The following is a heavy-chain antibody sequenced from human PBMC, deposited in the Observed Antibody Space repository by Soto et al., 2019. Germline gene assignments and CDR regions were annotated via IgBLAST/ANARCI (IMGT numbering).Heavy chain of an antibody. CDR1: GWSFSCYY. J-gene: IGHJ4*02. CDR2: INNSGST. Sequence: PSETLSLTCAVYGWSFSCYYCTWIRQPPGKGLEWIGEINNSGSTNYNPSLKSRVTISVDTSKNQFSLNSLRGEDTAIYYCAKGEAVAGTEFDYWGQGALVTVSS. CDR3: AKGEAVAGTEFDY. D-gene: IGHD6-13*01. V-gene: IGHV4-34*01.